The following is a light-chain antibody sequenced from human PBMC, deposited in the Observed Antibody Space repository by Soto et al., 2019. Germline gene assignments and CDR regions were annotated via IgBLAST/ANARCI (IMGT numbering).Light chain of an antibody. CDR1: SSGVGGYNY. V-gene: IGLV2-14*01. J-gene: IGLJ1*01. Sequence: QSALTQPASVSGSPRQSITISCTGSSSGVGGYNYVSWYQQHPGTAPKLMIYDVSNRPSGVSNRFSGSKSGNTASLTISGLQAEDEADYYCSSYTRSSSLDVFGTGTKLTVL. CDR2: DVS. CDR3: SSYTRSSSLDV.